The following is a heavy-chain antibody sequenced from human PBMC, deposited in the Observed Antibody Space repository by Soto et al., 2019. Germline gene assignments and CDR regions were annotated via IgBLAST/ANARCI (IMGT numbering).Heavy chain of an antibody. V-gene: IGHV1-8*01. J-gene: IGHJ6*02. CDR1: GYTFTSYD. CDR3: ARWGRIVVVARHNYYYYGMDV. D-gene: IGHD2-15*01. CDR2: MNPNSGNT. Sequence: ASVKVSCKASGYTFTSYDINWVRQATGQGLEWMGWMNPNSGNTGYAQKFQGRVTMTRNTSISTAYMELSSLRSEDTAVYYCARWGRIVVVARHNYYYYGMDVWGQGTTVTVSS.